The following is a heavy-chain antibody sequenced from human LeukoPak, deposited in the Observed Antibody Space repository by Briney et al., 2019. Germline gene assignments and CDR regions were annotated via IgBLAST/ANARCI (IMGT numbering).Heavy chain of an antibody. J-gene: IGHJ3*01. V-gene: IGHV4-30-4*01. Sequence: PSETLSLTCTVSGGSISSGDYYWSWLRQPPGKGLEWIGYIYYSGSTYYNPSLKSRVTISVDTSKNQFSLKLSSVTAADTAVYYCARDPGRSGSFDPWGQGTMVTVSS. CDR2: IYYSGST. CDR1: GGSISSGDYY. CDR3: ARDPGRSGSFDP. D-gene: IGHD3-10*01.